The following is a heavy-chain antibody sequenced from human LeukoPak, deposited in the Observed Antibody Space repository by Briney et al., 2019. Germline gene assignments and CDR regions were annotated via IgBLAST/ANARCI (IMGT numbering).Heavy chain of an antibody. Sequence: PSETLSLTCAVYGGSFSGYYWSWIRQPPGKGLEWIGEINHSGSTNYNPSLKSRVTISVDTSKNQFSLKLSSVTAADTAVYYCARGGHHYYGSGSYYRPPAYYYYGMDVWGQGTTVTVSS. CDR1: GGSFSGYY. CDR2: INHSGST. J-gene: IGHJ6*02. V-gene: IGHV4-34*01. D-gene: IGHD3-10*01. CDR3: ARGGHHYYGSGSYYRPPAYYYYGMDV.